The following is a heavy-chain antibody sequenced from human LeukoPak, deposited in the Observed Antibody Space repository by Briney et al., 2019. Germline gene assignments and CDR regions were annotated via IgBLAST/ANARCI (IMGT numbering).Heavy chain of an antibody. D-gene: IGHD6-19*01. J-gene: IGHJ4*02. Sequence: SETLSLTCTVSGGSISSYYWSWIRQPPGKGLEWIGHIYYSGSTNYNPSLKSRVTISVDTSKNQFSLKLSSMTAADTAVYYCARVPPRSSGWYYFDYWGQGTLVPVSS. CDR1: GGSISSYY. CDR3: ARVPPRSSGWYYFDY. CDR2: IYYSGST. V-gene: IGHV4-59*01.